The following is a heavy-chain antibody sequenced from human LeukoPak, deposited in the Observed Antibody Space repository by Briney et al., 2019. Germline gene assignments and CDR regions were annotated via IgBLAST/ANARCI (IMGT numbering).Heavy chain of an antibody. CDR3: ARTQKGGYSYGYMNYYYYMDV. Sequence: SETLSLTCTVSGGSISSYYWSWIRQPPGKGLEWIGYIYYSGSTNYNPSLKSRVTISVDTSKNQFSLKLSSVTAADTAVYYCARTQKGGYSYGYMNYYYYMDVWGKGTTVTVSS. D-gene: IGHD5-18*01. V-gene: IGHV4-59*01. CDR2: IYYSGST. CDR1: GGSISSYY. J-gene: IGHJ6*03.